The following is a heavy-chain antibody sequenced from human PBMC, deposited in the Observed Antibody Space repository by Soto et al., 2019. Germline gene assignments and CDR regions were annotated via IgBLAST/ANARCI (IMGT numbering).Heavy chain of an antibody. CDR3: AKYTYSRNWYF. D-gene: IGHD5-12*01. V-gene: IGHV3-23*05. CDR1: GFTFTNYL. J-gene: IGHJ4*02. CDR2: IDKSGRDT. Sequence: EVQLLESGGDLVQPGGSLRLSCAASGFTFTNYLMTWVRQAPGKGLEWVSSIDKSGRDTYYADSVKGRFTISRDKSKNTLDLQLYGRRAADRALYGCAKYTYSRNWYFGGQGTVVPVSS.